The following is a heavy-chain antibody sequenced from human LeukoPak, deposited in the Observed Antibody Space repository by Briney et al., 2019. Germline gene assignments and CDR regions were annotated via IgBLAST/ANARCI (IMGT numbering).Heavy chain of an antibody. CDR1: GSSINSVYS. CDR2: IYHNRNT. Sequence: SETLSLTCTVFGSSINSVYSWGWIRQPPGKGLEWIGSIYHNRNTYYNSSLKSRVTISVHTSENQFSLKLSSVTAADTAVYYCASYKTYYDSSGHPLDYWGQGTLVTVSS. V-gene: IGHV4-38-2*02. CDR3: ASYKTYYDSSGHPLDY. J-gene: IGHJ4*02. D-gene: IGHD3-22*01.